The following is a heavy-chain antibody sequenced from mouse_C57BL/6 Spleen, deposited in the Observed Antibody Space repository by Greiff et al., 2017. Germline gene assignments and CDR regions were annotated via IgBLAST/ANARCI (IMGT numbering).Heavy chain of an antibody. J-gene: IGHJ4*01. D-gene: IGHD2-3*01. CDR2: INPNNGGT. CDR1: GYTFTDYN. Sequence: EVQLVESGPELVKPGASVKIPCKASGYTFTDYNMDWVKQSHGKSLEWIGDINPNNGGTIYNQKFKGKATLTVDKSSSTAYMELRSLTSEDTAVYYCARTPGGYYEDYYAMDYWGQGTSVTVSS. V-gene: IGHV1-18*01. CDR3: ARTPGGYYEDYYAMDY.